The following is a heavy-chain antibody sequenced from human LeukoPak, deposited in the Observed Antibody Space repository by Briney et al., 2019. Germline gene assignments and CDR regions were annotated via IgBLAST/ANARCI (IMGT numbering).Heavy chain of an antibody. CDR3: AKGSIRMGFVGGDFDY. D-gene: IGHD3-16*01. Sequence: GGSLRLSCAASGFTFSAYSMTWVRQAPGKGLEWVSSFTSRSRSIYYADSVKGRFTISRDNSKNTLYLQMNSLRAEDTALYFCAKGSIRMGFVGGDFDYWGQGTLVTVSS. J-gene: IGHJ4*02. CDR1: GFTFSAYS. CDR2: FTSRSRSI. V-gene: IGHV3-23*01.